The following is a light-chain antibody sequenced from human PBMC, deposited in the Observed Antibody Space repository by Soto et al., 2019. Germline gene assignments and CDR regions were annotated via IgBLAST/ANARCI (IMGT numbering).Light chain of an antibody. CDR2: AAS. Sequence: DIQLTQSPSFLSASVGDRVTITCRARQGISNFLAWYQQKPGKAPKLLIYAASTLQSGVPSRFSGSGSGTEFTLTISSLQPEDFATYYCQQLNSYLFTFGPGNKVDIK. CDR3: QQLNSYLFT. J-gene: IGKJ3*01. CDR1: QGISNF. V-gene: IGKV1-9*01.